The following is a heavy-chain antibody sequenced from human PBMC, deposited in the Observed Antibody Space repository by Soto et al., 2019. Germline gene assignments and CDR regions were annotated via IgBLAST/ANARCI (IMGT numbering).Heavy chain of an antibody. D-gene: IGHD3-10*01. J-gene: IGHJ6*04. CDR1: GYTYSSYD. CDR2: MNPNSGNT. V-gene: IGHV1-8*01. CDR3: ARVLPRVIYDYGMDV. Sequence: ASGRVSCEASGYTYSSYDINWVRQATGQGLEWMGWMNPNSGNTGDAQKFQGRVTMTRNTSISTAYMELSSLTSEATAVYSCARVLPRVIYDYGMDVSRNGPTITASS.